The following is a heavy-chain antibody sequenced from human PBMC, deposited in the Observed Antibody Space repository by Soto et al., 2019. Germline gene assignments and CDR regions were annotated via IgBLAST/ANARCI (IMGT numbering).Heavy chain of an antibody. J-gene: IGHJ4*02. CDR3: ARVWEQPDSSRWFDPSYFDY. D-gene: IGHD6-19*01. Sequence: GASVKVSCKASGYTFTSYGISWVRQAPGQGLEWMGWISAYNGNTNYAQKLQGRVTMTTDTSTSTAYMELRSLRSDDTAVYYCARVWEQPDSSRWFDPSYFDYWGQGTLVTVSS. CDR2: ISAYNGNT. CDR1: GYTFTSYG. V-gene: IGHV1-18*04.